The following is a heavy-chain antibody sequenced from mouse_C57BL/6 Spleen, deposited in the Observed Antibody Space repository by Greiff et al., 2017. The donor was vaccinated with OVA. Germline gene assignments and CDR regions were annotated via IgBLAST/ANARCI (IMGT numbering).Heavy chain of an antibody. Sequence: QVQLQQPGAELVLPGASVKLSCKASGYTFTSYWMPWVKQRPGQGLEWIGEIDPSDSYTNYNQKFKGKSTLTVDKSSSTAYMQLSSLTSEDSAVYYCARRDGNYAMDYWGQGTSVTVSS. CDR1: GYTFTSYW. V-gene: IGHV1-69*01. D-gene: IGHD2-1*01. CDR3: ARRDGNYAMDY. J-gene: IGHJ4*01. CDR2: IDPSDSYT.